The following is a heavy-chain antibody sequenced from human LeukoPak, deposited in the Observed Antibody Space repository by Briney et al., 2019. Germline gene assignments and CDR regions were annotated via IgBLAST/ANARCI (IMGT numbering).Heavy chain of an antibody. V-gene: IGHV1-18*01. CDR2: ISAYNGNT. D-gene: IGHD4-17*01. CDR3: ARDSLHNYGEPFDY. J-gene: IGHJ4*02. CDR1: GYTFTSYG. Sequence: ASVKVSCKASGYTFTSYGISWVRQAPGQGLEWMGWISAYNGNTNYAQKLQGRVTMATDTSTSTAYMELRSLRSDDTAVYYCARDSLHNYGEPFDYWGQGTLVTVSS.